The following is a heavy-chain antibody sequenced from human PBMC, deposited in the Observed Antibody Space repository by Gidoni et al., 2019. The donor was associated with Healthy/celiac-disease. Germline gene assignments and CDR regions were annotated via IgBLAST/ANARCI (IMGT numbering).Heavy chain of an antibody. CDR1: GFTFSSYA. CDR2: ISGSGGST. J-gene: IGHJ4*02. Sequence: EVQLLESGGGLVQPGGSLRLSCAASGFTFSSYAMSWVRQAPGKGLEWDSAISGSGGSTYYADSVKGRFTISRDNSKNTLYLQMNSLRAEDTAVYYCAIGGDSSGYPFDYWGQGTLVTVSS. D-gene: IGHD3-22*01. V-gene: IGHV3-23*01. CDR3: AIGGDSSGYPFDY.